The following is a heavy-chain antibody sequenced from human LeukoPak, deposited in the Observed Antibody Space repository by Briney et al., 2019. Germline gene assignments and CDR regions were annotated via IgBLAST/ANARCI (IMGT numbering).Heavy chain of an antibody. V-gene: IGHV4-39*07. CDR1: GGSISSTYYY. J-gene: IGHJ5*02. CDR2: IYFSGNT. CDR3: ARTGYSYGSINWFDP. Sequence: PSETLSLTCSVSGGSISSTYYYWGWIRQPPGKGLEWIGSIYFSGNTYYNPSLKSRVTISVDTSENHFSLRLSSVTAADTAVYYCARTGYSYGSINWFDPWGQGTLVTVSS. D-gene: IGHD5-18*01.